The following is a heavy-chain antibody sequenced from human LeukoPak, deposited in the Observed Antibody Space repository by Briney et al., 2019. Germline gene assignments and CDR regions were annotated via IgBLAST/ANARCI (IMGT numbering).Heavy chain of an antibody. J-gene: IGHJ4*02. Sequence: AGGSLRLSCAASGFTFSNAWMSWVRQAPGKGLEWVGRIKSKTDGGTTDYAAPVKDRFTFSRDDSKNTLYLQMNNLQTEDTAVYYCTTSLSGYDFFFDYWGQGTLVTVSS. CDR1: GFTFSNAW. CDR2: IKSKTDGGTT. D-gene: IGHD5-12*01. V-gene: IGHV3-15*01. CDR3: TTSLSGYDFFFDY.